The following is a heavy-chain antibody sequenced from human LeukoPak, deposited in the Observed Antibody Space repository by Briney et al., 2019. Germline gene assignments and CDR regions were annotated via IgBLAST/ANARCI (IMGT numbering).Heavy chain of an antibody. V-gene: IGHV3-11*01. J-gene: IGHJ3*02. CDR1: GFTFRDYY. D-gene: IGHD6-6*01. CDR3: ARFEYSIIVLDSAFDI. CDR2: ISSSGSTI. Sequence: GGSLRLSCAGSGFTFRDYYMTWIRQAPGKGLEWVSYISSSGSTIYYADSVKGRFTISRDNAKNSLYLQMNSLRAEDTAVYYSARFEYSIIVLDSAFDIWGQGTMDTVSS.